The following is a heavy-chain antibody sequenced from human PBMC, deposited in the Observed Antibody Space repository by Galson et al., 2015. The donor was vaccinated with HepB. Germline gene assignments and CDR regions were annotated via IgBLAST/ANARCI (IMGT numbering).Heavy chain of an antibody. Sequence: SVKLSCTASGYTFTSYCIPWVRQAPGQGLEWVGWISSYNRNKDFAQNLQGRVTMTTDTSTNTAYLELKSLRLDDTAVYYCARGGLAVVDGATQNNGFDPWGQGTLVTVSS. CDR3: ARGGLAVVDGATQNNGFDP. J-gene: IGHJ5*02. CDR2: ISSYNRNK. V-gene: IGHV1-18*01. D-gene: IGHD2-15*01. CDR1: GYTFTSYC.